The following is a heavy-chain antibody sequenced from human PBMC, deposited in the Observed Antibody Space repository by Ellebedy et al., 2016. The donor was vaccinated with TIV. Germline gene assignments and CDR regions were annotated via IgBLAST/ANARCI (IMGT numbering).Heavy chain of an antibody. Sequence: PGGSLRLSCAPSGFTFSGSAMHWVRQASGKGLEWVGRIRSKANNYATAYAASVKGRFTISRDDSKNTAYLQMNSLKTEDTAMYFCMVFERSGSFDYWGQGTLVVVSS. J-gene: IGHJ4*02. CDR2: IRSKANNYAT. CDR3: MVFERSGSFDY. D-gene: IGHD3-22*01. V-gene: IGHV3-73*01. CDR1: GFTFSGSA.